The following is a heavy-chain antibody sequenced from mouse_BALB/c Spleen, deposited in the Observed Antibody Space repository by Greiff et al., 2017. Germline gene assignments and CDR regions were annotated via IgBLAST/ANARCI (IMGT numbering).Heavy chain of an antibody. CDR1: GYTFTSYT. Sequence: QVQLKESGADLARPGASVKMSCKASGYTFTSYTMHWVKQRPGQGLEWIGYINPSSGYTNYNQKFKDKATLTSDKSSSTAYMQLSRLTSEDSAVYYCARDGNTWFAYWGQGTLVTVSA. CDR2: INPSSGYT. J-gene: IGHJ3*01. D-gene: IGHD2-3*01. CDR3: ARDGNTWFAY. V-gene: IGHV1-4*01.